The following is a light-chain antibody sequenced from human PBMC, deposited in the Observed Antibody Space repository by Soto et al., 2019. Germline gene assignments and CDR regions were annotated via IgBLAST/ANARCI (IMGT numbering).Light chain of an antibody. CDR2: RNN. V-gene: IGLV1-47*01. CDR1: SSNIGSNY. Sequence: QSVLTQPPSASGTPGQRVTISCSGSSSNIGSNYVYWYQQLPGTAPKLLIYRNNQRPSGVPDRFSGSKSGTSASLAISGLRSEDEADYYCAAWDDSLSAHYVFGTGTKGTVL. J-gene: IGLJ1*01. CDR3: AAWDDSLSAHYV.